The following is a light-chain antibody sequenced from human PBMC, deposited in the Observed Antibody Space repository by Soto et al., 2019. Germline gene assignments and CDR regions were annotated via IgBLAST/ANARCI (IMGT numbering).Light chain of an antibody. CDR3: QQYNKWPLT. J-gene: IGKJ4*01. CDR2: AAS. Sequence: EIVMTQSPATLSLSPGERATLSCRASQSVSSNLAWYQQKPGQAPRLLILAASTRATGIPARLSGSGSGTEFTVTISSLQSEDFAVYFCQQYNKWPLTFGGGTKVEIK. CDR1: QSVSSN. V-gene: IGKV3-15*01.